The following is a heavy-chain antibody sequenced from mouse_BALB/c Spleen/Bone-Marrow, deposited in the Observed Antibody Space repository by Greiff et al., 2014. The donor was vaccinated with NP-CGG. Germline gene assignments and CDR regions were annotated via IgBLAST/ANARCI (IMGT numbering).Heavy chain of an antibody. V-gene: IGHV1-15*01. D-gene: IGHD5-5*01. CDR3: TRPATYAVPDV. Sequence: QVQLQQSGAELVRPGASVTLSCKASGYTFTDYEMHWVKQTPVHGLEWIGAIDPETGGTAYNQKFKGKATLTADKSSSTAYMELRSLTSEDSAVYYCTRPATYAVPDVWGAGTTVTVSS. CDR1: GYTFTDYE. J-gene: IGHJ1*01. CDR2: IDPETGGT.